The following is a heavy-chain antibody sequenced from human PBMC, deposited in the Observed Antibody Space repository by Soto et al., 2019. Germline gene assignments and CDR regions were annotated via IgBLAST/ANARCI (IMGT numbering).Heavy chain of an antibody. Sequence: SETLSLTCAVYGGSFGGYYWSWIRQPPGEGLEWIGEINDRGSTNYNSSLKSRVTISVDTSKHQISLKLNSVTAADTAVYYCARPPTGSYYYDGMDVWGQGTTVTVSS. CDR2: INDRGST. CDR1: GGSFGGYY. V-gene: IGHV4-34*01. J-gene: IGHJ6*02. CDR3: ARPPTGSYYYDGMDV. D-gene: IGHD1-1*01.